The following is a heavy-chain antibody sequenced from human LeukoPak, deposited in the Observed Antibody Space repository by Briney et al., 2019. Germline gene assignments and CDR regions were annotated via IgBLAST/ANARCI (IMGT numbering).Heavy chain of an antibody. V-gene: IGHV1-2*02. D-gene: IGHD3-10*01. CDR1: GYTFTGYY. CDR3: ARVQYYYGSGSPNWFDP. J-gene: IGHJ5*02. CDR2: INPNSGGT. Sequence: GASVKVSCKASGYTFTGYYMHWVRQAPGQGLEWIGWINPNSGGTNYAQKFQGRVTMTRDTSISTAYMELSRLRSDDTAVYYCARVQYYYGSGSPNWFDPWGQGTLVTVSS.